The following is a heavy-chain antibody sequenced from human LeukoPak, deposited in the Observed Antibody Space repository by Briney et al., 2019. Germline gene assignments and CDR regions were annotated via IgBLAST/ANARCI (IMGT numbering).Heavy chain of an antibody. CDR1: GDSVSSNTAA. V-gene: IGHV6-1*01. Sequence: SQTLSLTCAISGDSVSSNTAAWNWIRQSPSRGLEWLGRTYYKSKWYNDYAVSVKSRMTINPDTSKNQFSLLLNSVTPEDTAVYYCARGRGQSPSPPHFDHWGQGTLVTVSS. CDR3: ARGRGQSPSPPHFDH. CDR2: TYYKSKWYN. J-gene: IGHJ4*02.